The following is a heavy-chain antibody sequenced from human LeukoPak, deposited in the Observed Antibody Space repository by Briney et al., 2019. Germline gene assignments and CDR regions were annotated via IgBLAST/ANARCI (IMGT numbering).Heavy chain of an antibody. CDR1: GFTFSNYA. V-gene: IGHV3-30-3*01. Sequence: GGPLRLSCAASGFTFSNYAIHWVRQAPGKGLEWVTLFSYDGNSKYYADSVKGRFTISRDNSKNTLYLQMNSLRADDSAVYYRARGKGQDSGYDYFLDYWGQGTLVTVSS. J-gene: IGHJ4*02. CDR3: ARGKGQDSGYDYFLDY. CDR2: FSYDGNSK. D-gene: IGHD5-12*01.